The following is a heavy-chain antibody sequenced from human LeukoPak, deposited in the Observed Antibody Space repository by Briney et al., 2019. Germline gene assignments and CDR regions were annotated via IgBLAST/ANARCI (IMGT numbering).Heavy chain of an antibody. D-gene: IGHD6-13*01. Sequence: SETLSLTCAVYGGSFSGYYWSWIRQPPGKGLEWIGEINHSGSTNYNPSLKSRVTISVDTSKNQFSPKLSSVTAADTAVYYCARMRLASWYYFDYWGQGTLVTVSS. CDR3: ARMRLASWYYFDY. CDR2: INHSGST. V-gene: IGHV4-34*01. CDR1: GGSFSGYY. J-gene: IGHJ4*02.